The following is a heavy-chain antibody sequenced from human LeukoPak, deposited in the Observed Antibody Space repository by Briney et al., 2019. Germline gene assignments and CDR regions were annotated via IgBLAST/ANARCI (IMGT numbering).Heavy chain of an antibody. Sequence: GGSLRLSCAASGFTFSSYAMHWVRQAPGKGLEWVADISLDGSNKYYADSVKGRFTISRDNSKNTLYLRMNSLRAEDTAVYYCARDPTTRSNQAQFYSDYWGQGTLVTVSS. CDR3: ARDPTTRSNQAQFYSDY. V-gene: IGHV3-30*04. D-gene: IGHD4-17*01. J-gene: IGHJ4*02. CDR2: ISLDGSNK. CDR1: GFTFSSYA.